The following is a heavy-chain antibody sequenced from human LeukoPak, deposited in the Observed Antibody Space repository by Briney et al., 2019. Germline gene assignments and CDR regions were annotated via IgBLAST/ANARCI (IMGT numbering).Heavy chain of an antibody. CDR2: ISYDESNK. D-gene: IGHD5-12*01. CDR3: ARSLATSYYYMDV. J-gene: IGHJ6*03. V-gene: IGHV3-30*04. Sequence: PGGSLRLSCAASGVTFSNYAMHWVRHAPGKGLERGAVISYDESNKFYADSVKGRFTISRDNSKNTLHLQMNSLRAEDTAVYYCARSLATSYYYMDVWGKGTTVTVSS. CDR1: GVTFSNYA.